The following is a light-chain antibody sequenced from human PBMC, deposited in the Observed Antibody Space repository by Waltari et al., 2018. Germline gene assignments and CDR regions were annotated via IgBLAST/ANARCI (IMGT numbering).Light chain of an antibody. J-gene: IGLJ3*02. CDR2: DVS. Sequence: QSALTQPRSVSGSPGQSVTISCTGTSSDVGGYNYVSVYQQHPGKAPKPMIYDVSKRPSGVPDRFSGSKSGNTASLTISGLQAEDEADYYCCSYAGSYDWVFGGGTKLTVL. CDR1: SSDVGGYNY. V-gene: IGLV2-11*01. CDR3: CSYAGSYDWV.